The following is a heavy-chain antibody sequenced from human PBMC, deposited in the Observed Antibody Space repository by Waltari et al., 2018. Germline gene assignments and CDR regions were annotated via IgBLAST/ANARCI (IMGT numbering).Heavy chain of an antibody. Sequence: QVQLQESGPGLVKPSQTLSLTCTVYGGSIRSGDYYWSWIRRPPGKGLEWIGYIYDSGSTYYNPSLKSRVTISVDTSKNQFSLKLSSVTAADTAVYYCARGLLGGKYYYYYMDVWGKGTTVTVSS. J-gene: IGHJ6*03. CDR3: ARGLLGGKYYYYYMDV. D-gene: IGHD4-17*01. CDR1: GGSIRSGDYY. V-gene: IGHV4-30-4*08. CDR2: IYDSGST.